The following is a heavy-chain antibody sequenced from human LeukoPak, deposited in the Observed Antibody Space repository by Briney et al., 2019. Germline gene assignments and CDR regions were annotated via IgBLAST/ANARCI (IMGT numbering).Heavy chain of an antibody. CDR2: ISYDGTNE. CDR3: AYYDSSGYYSRVY. D-gene: IGHD3-22*01. V-gene: IGHV3-30*03. CDR1: GFTFSTYG. Sequence: GGSLRLSCAASGFTFSTYGMYWVRQAPGKGLEWVAVISYDGTNEYYADSVKGLFTISRDNSKNTLYLQMNSLRAEDTAVYYCAYYDSSGYYSRVYWGQGTLVAVSS. J-gene: IGHJ4*02.